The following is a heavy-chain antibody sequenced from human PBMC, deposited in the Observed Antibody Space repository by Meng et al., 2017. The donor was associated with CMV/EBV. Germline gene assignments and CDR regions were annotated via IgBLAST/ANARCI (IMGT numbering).Heavy chain of an antibody. V-gene: IGHV3-21*01. Sequence: GESLKISCAASGFTFSSYSMNWVRQAPGTGLEWVSSISSSSRYIYYADSVKGRFTISRDNAKNSLYLQMNSLRAEDTAVYYCARTAGSLLRYYFDYWGQGTLVTVSS. CDR2: ISSSSRYI. CDR3: ARTAGSLLRYYFDY. D-gene: IGHD3-10*01. CDR1: GFTFSSYS. J-gene: IGHJ4*02.